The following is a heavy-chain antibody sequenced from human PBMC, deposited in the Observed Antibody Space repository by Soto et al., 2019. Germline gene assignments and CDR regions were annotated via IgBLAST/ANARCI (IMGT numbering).Heavy chain of an antibody. CDR1: GFSFTGYY. Sequence: ASVKVSCKASGFSFTGYYIHWLRQAPGQGLEWMGWINAHSGGTEYAQKFQGRVTLTRDTSIATAYLTLASLTSDDTALYYCAKDLTRQLAYWLDPWGQGTQVTVSS. J-gene: IGHJ5*02. CDR2: INAHSGGT. D-gene: IGHD6-6*01. CDR3: AKDLTRQLAYWLDP. V-gene: IGHV1-2*02.